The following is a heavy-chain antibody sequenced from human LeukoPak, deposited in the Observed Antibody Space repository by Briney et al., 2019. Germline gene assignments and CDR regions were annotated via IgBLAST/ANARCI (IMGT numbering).Heavy chain of an antibody. CDR2: ISGSGGST. J-gene: IGHJ3*02. CDR3: AKDLGYSSSWYGAFDI. V-gene: IGHV3-23*01. Sequence: PGGSLRLSCAASGFTFSSYAMSWVRQAPGKGLEWVSAISGSGGSTYYADSVKGRFTISRDNSKNTLYLQMNSLRAEDTAVYYCAKDLGYSSSWYGAFDIWGQGTMVTVSS. CDR1: GFTFSSYA. D-gene: IGHD6-13*01.